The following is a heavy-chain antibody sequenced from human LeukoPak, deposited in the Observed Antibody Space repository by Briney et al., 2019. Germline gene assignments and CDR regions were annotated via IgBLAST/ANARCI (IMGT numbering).Heavy chain of an antibody. D-gene: IGHD3-9*01. Sequence: GGSLRLSCAASGFTFSSYAMHWVRQAPGKGLEWVAVISYDGSNKYYADSVKGRFTISRDNSKNTLYLQMNSLRAEDTAVYYCARDKPHFDWLFAWYFDYWGQGTLVTVSS. V-gene: IGHV3-30-3*01. CDR1: GFTFSSYA. CDR2: ISYDGSNK. J-gene: IGHJ4*02. CDR3: ARDKPHFDWLFAWYFDY.